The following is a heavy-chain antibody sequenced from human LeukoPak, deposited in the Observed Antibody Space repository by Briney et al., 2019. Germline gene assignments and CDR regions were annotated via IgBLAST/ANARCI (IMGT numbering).Heavy chain of an antibody. Sequence: GASVKVSCKASGYTFSSYGVSWVRQAPGQGLEWMGWINPNSGGTNYAQKFQGRVTMTRDTSISTAYMELSRLRSDDTAVYYCARGRYYYDSSGYDDAFDIWGQGTMVTVSS. CDR3: ARGRYYYDSSGYDDAFDI. CDR2: INPNSGGT. J-gene: IGHJ3*02. V-gene: IGHV1-2*02. D-gene: IGHD3-22*01. CDR1: GYTFSSYG.